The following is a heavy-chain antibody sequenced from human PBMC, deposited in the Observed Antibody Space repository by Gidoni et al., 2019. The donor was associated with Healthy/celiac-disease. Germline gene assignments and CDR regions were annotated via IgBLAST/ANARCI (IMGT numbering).Heavy chain of an antibody. D-gene: IGHD3-16*02. CDR1: GFTFGSYA. V-gene: IGHV3-30-3*01. CDR3: ARDRSITFGGVIVMCY. Sequence: QVQLVESGGGVVQPGRSLRLSCAASGFTFGSYAMHWFRQAPGKGLEWVAVISYDGSNKDYADSVKGRFTISRDNSTNTLYLQMNSLRAEDTAVYSCARDRSITFGGVIVMCYWGQGTLVTVSS. J-gene: IGHJ4*02. CDR2: ISYDGSNK.